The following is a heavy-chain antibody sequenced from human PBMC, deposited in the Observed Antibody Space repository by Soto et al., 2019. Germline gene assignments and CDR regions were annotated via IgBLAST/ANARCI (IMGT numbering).Heavy chain of an antibody. CDR3: ARGSGGYYHGSGSYPGYYFDY. CDR1: GGSFSGYY. Sequence: SETLSLTCAVYGGSFSGYYWSWTRQPPGKGLEWIGEINRSGSTNYNPSLKSRVTISVDTSKNQFSLKLSSVTAADTAVYYCARGSGGYYHGSGSYPGYYFDYWGQGTLVTVSS. CDR2: INRSGST. J-gene: IGHJ4*02. V-gene: IGHV4-34*01. D-gene: IGHD3-10*01.